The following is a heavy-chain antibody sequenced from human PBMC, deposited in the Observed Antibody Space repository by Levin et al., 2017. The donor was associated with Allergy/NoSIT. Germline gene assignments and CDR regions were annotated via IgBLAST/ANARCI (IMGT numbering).Heavy chain of an antibody. D-gene: IGHD3-3*01. CDR2: IWYDGSNK. CDR3: ARDQRYDFWSGYLDY. CDR1: GFTFSSYG. J-gene: IGHJ4*02. V-gene: IGHV3-33*01. Sequence: GGSLRLSCAASGFTFSSYGMHWVRQAPGKGLEWVAVIWYDGSNKYYADSVKGRFTISRDNSKNTLYLQMNSLRAEDTAVYYCARDQRYDFWSGYLDYWGQGTLVTVSS.